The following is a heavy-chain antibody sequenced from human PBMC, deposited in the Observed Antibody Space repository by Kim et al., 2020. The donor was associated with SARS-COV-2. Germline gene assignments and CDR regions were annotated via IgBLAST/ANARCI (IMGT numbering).Heavy chain of an antibody. Sequence: GGSLRLSCTVSGFTFRSFWMAWVRQAPGKGLEWVANIKGDGTEKYYADSVKGQVTISRDNARNSLYLQMNSLRVEDTAVYFCARDIIGTLDYWGQGALVT. CDR2: IKGDGTEK. CDR3: ARDIIGTLDY. J-gene: IGHJ4*02. V-gene: IGHV3-7*03. CDR1: GFTFRSFW. D-gene: IGHD3-10*01.